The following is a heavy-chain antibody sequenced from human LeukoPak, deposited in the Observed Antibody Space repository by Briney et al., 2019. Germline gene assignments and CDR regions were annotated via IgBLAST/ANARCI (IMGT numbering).Heavy chain of an antibody. V-gene: IGHV3-30*04. D-gene: IGHD6-19*01. CDR3: AREIRSGWFDAFDI. CDR2: ISYDGSNK. CDR1: GFTFSSYA. J-gene: IGHJ3*02. Sequence: PGGSLRLSCAASGFTFSSYAMHWVRQAPGKGLEWVAVISYDGSNKYYADSVKGRFTISRDNSKNTLYLQMNSLRAEDTAVYYCAREIRSGWFDAFDIWGQGTMVTVSS.